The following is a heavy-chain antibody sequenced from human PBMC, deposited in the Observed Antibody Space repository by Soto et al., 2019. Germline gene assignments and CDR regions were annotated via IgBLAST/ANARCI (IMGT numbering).Heavy chain of an antibody. CDR1: GGTFSSYT. CDR2: IIPILGIA. D-gene: IGHD3-10*02. Sequence: SVKVSCKASGGTFSSYTISWVRQAPGQGLEWMGRIIPILGIANYAQKFQGRVTITADKSTSTAYMELSSLRSEDTAVYYCARDREVFGEHYYYYMDVWGKGTTVTVSS. CDR3: ARDREVFGEHYYYYMDV. V-gene: IGHV1-69*04. J-gene: IGHJ6*03.